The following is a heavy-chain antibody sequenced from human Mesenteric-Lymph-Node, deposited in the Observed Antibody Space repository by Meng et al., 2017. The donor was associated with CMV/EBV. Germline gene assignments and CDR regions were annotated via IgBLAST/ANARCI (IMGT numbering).Heavy chain of an antibody. CDR2: IYYSGST. CDR1: GGSISSGGYY. Sequence: SETLSLTCTVSGGSISSGGYYWSWLRQHPGKGLEWIGYIYYSGSTYYNPSLKSRVTISVDTSKNQFSLKLSSVTAADTAVYYCARGLQLLHTFDYWGQGTLVTVSS. CDR3: ARGLQLLHTFDY. J-gene: IGHJ4*02. V-gene: IGHV4-31*03. D-gene: IGHD2-2*01.